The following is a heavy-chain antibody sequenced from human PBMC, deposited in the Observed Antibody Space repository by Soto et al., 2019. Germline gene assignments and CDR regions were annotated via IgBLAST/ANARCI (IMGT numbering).Heavy chain of an antibody. CDR3: ARLRASRLIGVVISHFDY. CDR2: IYYSGST. J-gene: IGHJ4*02. V-gene: IGHV4-39*01. CDR1: GVSISSSSYY. D-gene: IGHD3-3*01. Sequence: SETLSLTCTVSGVSISSSSYYWGWIRQPPGKGLEWIGSIYYSGSTYYNSSFKSRVTISVDTSKNQFSLKLSSVTAADTAVYYCARLRASRLIGVVISHFDYWGQGTLVTVSS.